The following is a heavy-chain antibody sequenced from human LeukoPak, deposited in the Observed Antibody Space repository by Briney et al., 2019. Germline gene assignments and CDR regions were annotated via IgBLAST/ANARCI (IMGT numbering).Heavy chain of an antibody. CDR2: INPSGGST. V-gene: IGHV1-46*01. CDR1: GYTFTSYY. D-gene: IGHD1-26*01. J-gene: IGHJ4*02. CDR3: AREPTVLVGATGLFDY. Sequence: ASVKVSCKASGYTFTSYYMHWVRQAPGQGLEWMGIINPSGGSTSYAQKFQGRVTMTRDKSTSTVYMELSSLRSEDTAVYYCAREPTVLVGATGLFDYWGQGTLVTVSS.